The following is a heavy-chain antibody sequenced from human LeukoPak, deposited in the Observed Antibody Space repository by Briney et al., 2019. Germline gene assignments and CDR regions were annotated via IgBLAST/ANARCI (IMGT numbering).Heavy chain of an antibody. Sequence: SETLSLTCTVSGGSISSSSYYWGWIRQPPGKGLEWIGSIYYSGSTYYNPSLKSRVTISVDTSKNQFSQKLSSVTAADTAVYYCARRNYCGGDCFYYFDYWGQGTLVTVSS. V-gene: IGHV4-39*01. J-gene: IGHJ4*02. D-gene: IGHD2-21*02. CDR1: GGSISSSSYY. CDR3: ARRNYCGGDCFYYFDY. CDR2: IYYSGST.